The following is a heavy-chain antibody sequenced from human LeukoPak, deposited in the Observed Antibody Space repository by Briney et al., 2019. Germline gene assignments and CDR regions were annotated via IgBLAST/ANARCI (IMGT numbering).Heavy chain of an antibody. Sequence: ASVKVSCKASGYTFTSYGISWVRQAPGQGLEWMGIINPSGGSTSYAQKFQGRVTMTRDTSTSTVYMELSSLRSEDTAVYYCARERRLSRSSGRNWFDPWGQGTLVTVSS. V-gene: IGHV1-46*01. CDR1: GYTFTSYG. CDR3: ARERRLSRSSGRNWFDP. D-gene: IGHD6-6*01. CDR2: INPSGGST. J-gene: IGHJ5*02.